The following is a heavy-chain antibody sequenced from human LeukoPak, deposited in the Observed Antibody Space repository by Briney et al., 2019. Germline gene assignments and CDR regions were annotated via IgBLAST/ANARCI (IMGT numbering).Heavy chain of an antibody. D-gene: IGHD4-17*01. V-gene: IGHV3-21*01. CDR2: ISSSSSYI. CDR1: GFTFSSYS. J-gene: IGHJ4*02. Sequence: GGSLRLFCAASGFTFSSYSMNWVRQAPGKGLEWVSSISSSSSYIYYADSVKSRFTISRDNAKNSLYLQMNSLRAEDTAVYYCASDAATVTTTSMYYFDYWGQGTLVTVSS. CDR3: ASDAATVTTTSMYYFDY.